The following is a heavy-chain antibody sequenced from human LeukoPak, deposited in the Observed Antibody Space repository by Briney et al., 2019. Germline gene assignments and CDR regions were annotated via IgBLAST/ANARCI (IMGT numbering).Heavy chain of an antibody. V-gene: IGHV3-23*01. CDR3: AKHHCSSTSCRNDY. CDR1: GFTFSSYA. J-gene: IGHJ4*02. CDR2: ISGSGGST. Sequence: GGPLSFSGAASGFTFSSYAMSWVRQAPGKGLEWVSAISGSGGSTYYADSVKGRFTISRDNSKNTLYLQMNSLRAEDTAVYYCAKHHCSSTSCRNDYWGQGTLVTVSS. D-gene: IGHD2-2*01.